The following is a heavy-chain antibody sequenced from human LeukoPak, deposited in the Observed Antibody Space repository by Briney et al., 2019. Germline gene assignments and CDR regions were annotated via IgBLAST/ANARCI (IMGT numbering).Heavy chain of an antibody. V-gene: IGHV4-34*01. CDR2: INHSGST. CDR1: GGSFSGYY. J-gene: IGHJ4*02. D-gene: IGHD1-1*01. Sequence: PSETLSLTCAVYGGSFSGYYWNWIRQPPGKGLEWIGEINHSGSTNYNPSLKSRVTISVDTSKNQFSLKLNSVTAADTAVYYCARSTGTTPQQDFWGQGTLVTVSS. CDR3: ARSTGTTPQQDF.